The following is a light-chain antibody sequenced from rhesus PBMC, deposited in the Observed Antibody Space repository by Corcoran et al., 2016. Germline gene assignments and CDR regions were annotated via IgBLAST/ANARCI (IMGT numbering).Light chain of an antibody. CDR3: QRYSSRPPT. Sequence: DIQMTQSPSSLFASVGETVTITCPASSGISRWLAWSQQKQGKAPKLLIFKASNLQSGVPSRFSGRGSGTDFILTISSLPSEDFAAYYCQRYSSRPPTYGGGTKVEIK. CDR1: SGISRW. V-gene: IGKV1-22*01. CDR2: KAS. J-gene: IGKJ4*01.